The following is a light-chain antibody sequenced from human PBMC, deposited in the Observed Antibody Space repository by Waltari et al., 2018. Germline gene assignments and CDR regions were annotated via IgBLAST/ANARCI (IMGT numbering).Light chain of an antibody. Sequence: QSALTQPASVSGSPAQPFSISSTRTSSDVGQYKSVSWYQHHPGKAPKLRICAVSKRPAWVSDRFSGSKSGDMASLTSSGLQPENEAEYFCSSYAGSSKGVFGGGTKVTVL. CDR2: AVS. CDR3: SSYAGSSKGV. CDR1: SSDVGQYKS. J-gene: IGLJ2*01. V-gene: IGLV2-23*02.